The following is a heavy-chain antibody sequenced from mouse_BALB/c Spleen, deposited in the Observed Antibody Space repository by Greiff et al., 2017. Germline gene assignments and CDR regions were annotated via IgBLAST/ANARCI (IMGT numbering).Heavy chain of an antibody. CDR3: ARRAYRYAMDY. J-gene: IGHJ4*01. V-gene: IGHV1-18*01. Sequence: VQLQQSGPELVKPGASVKIPCKASGYTFTDYNMDWVKQSHGKSLEWIGDINPNNGGTIYNQKFKGKATLTVDKSSSTAYMELRSLTSEDTAVYYCARRAYRYAMDYWGQGTSVTVSS. D-gene: IGHD2-14*01. CDR2: INPNNGGT. CDR1: GYTFTDYN.